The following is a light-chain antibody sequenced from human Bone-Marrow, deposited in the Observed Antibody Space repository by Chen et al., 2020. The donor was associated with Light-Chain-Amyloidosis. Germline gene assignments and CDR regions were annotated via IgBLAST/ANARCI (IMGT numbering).Light chain of an antibody. CDR2: DAS. CDR3: HQYNSWPPWT. CDR1: QTVGTN. Sequence: DIVMTEIPATLSVSPGEGATLSCRASQTVGTNLAWYQQKPGQAPRLLIFDASTRATGVPARFSGSASGTEFTLTISNLQSEDIAVYYCHQYNSWPPWTFGQGTKVDIK. V-gene: IGKV3-15*01. J-gene: IGKJ1*01.